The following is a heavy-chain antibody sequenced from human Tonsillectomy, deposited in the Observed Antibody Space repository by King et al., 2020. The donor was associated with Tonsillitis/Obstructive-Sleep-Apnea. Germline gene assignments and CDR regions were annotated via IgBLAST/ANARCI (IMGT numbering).Heavy chain of an antibody. Sequence: VTLKESGPALVKPTQTLTLTCTFSGFSLSTSGMCVSWIRQPPGKALGWLARIDWDDDKYYSTSLKTRLTISKDTSKNQVVLTMTNMDPVDTATYYCARITVTTWEGWFDPWGQGTLVTVSS. D-gene: IGHD4-17*01. CDR1: GFSLSTSGMC. J-gene: IGHJ5*02. CDR3: ARITVTTWEGWFDP. CDR2: IDWDDDK. V-gene: IGHV2-70*11.